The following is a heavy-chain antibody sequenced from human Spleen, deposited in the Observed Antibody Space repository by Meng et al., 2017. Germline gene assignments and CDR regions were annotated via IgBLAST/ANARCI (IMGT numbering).Heavy chain of an antibody. CDR1: GYTFTSYG. D-gene: IGHD3-22*01. Sequence: QVQLVQSGAEVKKPGAAVKVSCKASGYTFTSYGISWVRQAPGQGLEWMGWISVYNANTNYAQNLQDRVTMTTDTSTSTLYMELSSLTSDDTAVYYCAREMPMTCYFDQWGQGTLVTVSS. J-gene: IGHJ4*03. CDR3: AREMPMTCYFDQ. V-gene: IGHV1-18*01. CDR2: ISVYNANT.